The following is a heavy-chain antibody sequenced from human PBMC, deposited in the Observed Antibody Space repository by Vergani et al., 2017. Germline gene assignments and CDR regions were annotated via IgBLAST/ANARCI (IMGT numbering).Heavy chain of an antibody. J-gene: IGHJ4*02. D-gene: IGHD2-21*02. V-gene: IGHV3-30*02. Sequence: QVQLVESAGGVVQPGGSLRLSCAASGFTFSNFGMHWIRQAPGKWLEWLAYLGKDGINTRYTDAVKGRFTVSRDNSKDILYLQMDSLRSEDTALYYCAKYLRDSTDGLPDSWGPGTLVIVSS. CDR1: GFTFSNFG. CDR3: AKYLRDSTDGLPDS. CDR2: LGKDGINT.